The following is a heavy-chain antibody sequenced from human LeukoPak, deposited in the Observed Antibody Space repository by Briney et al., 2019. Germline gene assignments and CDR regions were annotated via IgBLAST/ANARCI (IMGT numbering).Heavy chain of an antibody. V-gene: IGHV3-30*02. CDR2: IWYDGSNK. Sequence: GGSLRLSCVASGFTFSDYGLHWVRQAPGKGLVWVAFIWYDGSNKYYADSVKGRFTISRDYSKNTLYLQMNSLRAEDTAVYYCAIGERWDYWGQGTLVTVSS. D-gene: IGHD1-1*01. J-gene: IGHJ4*02. CDR3: AIGERWDY. CDR1: GFTFSDYG.